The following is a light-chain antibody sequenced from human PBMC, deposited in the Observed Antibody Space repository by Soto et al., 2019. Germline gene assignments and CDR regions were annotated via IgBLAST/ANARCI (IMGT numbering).Light chain of an antibody. Sequence: QSALTQPASVSGSPGQSITISCTGTSSDVGGYNYVSWYQQHPGKAPKLMIYDVSNRPSGVSDRFSGSKSGNEASLTISGLQAEDEADDYCSSYTSSSTHVVFGGGTKVTVL. J-gene: IGLJ2*01. CDR2: DVS. CDR3: SSYTSSSTHVV. V-gene: IGLV2-14*01. CDR1: SSDVGGYNY.